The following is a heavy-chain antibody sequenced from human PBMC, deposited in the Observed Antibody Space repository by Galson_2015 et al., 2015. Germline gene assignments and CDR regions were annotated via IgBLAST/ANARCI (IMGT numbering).Heavy chain of an antibody. CDR2: IIPIFGKP. J-gene: IGHJ4*02. Sequence: SVKVSCKASGGSFNIYAISWVRQAPGQGLQWIGGIIPIFGKPNYAQNFQGRVTITAEKSTGTIYMELRGLRSEDSAVYYCARASQDCTSSTCPYNYWGQGTLVIVSS. D-gene: IGHD2-2*01. CDR3: ARASQDCTSSTCPYNY. V-gene: IGHV1-69*06. CDR1: GGSFNIYA.